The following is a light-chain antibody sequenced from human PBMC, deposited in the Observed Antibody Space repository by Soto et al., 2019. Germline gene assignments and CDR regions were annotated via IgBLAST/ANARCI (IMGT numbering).Light chain of an antibody. CDR1: QSVSSSY. CDR3: QQYGSSLLFT. Sequence: EIVLTQSPGTLSLSPGERATLSCRASQSVSSSYFAWYQQKPGQAPRLLIYGASSRATGIPDRFSGSGSGTDVTLTISRLEPADFAVYYCQQYGSSLLFTFGPGTKVDIK. V-gene: IGKV3-20*01. CDR2: GAS. J-gene: IGKJ3*01.